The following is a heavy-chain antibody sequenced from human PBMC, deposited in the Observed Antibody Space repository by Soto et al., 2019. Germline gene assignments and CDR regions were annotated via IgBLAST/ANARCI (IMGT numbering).Heavy chain of an antibody. CDR1: GYTFTSYA. V-gene: IGHV1-3*01. CDR3: ARERGPGGLIAFDI. D-gene: IGHD3-16*01. Sequence: ASVKVSRKASGYTFTSYAMHWVRQAPGQRLEWMGWINAGNGNTKYSQKFQGRVTITRDTSASTAYMELSSLRSEDTAVYYCARERGPGGLIAFDIWGQGTMVTVSS. CDR2: INAGNGNT. J-gene: IGHJ3*02.